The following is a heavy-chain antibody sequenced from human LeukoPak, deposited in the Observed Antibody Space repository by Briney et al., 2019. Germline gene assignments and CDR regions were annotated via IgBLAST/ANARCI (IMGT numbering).Heavy chain of an antibody. CDR1: GFTFSSYS. Sequence: GGSLRLSCAASGFTFSSYSMNWARQAPGKGLEWVSSISSSSSYIYYADSVEGRFTISRDNAKNSLYLQMNSLRAEDTAVYYCARLVVVPAATGNYYYYYGMDVWGQGTTVTVSS. CDR2: ISSSSSYI. CDR3: ARLVVVPAATGNYYYYYGMDV. D-gene: IGHD2-2*01. V-gene: IGHV3-21*01. J-gene: IGHJ6*02.